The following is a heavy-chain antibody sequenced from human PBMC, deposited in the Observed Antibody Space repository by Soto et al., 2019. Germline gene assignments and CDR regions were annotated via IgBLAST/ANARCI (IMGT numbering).Heavy chain of an antibody. Sequence: QVQLVQSGAEVKKPGSSVKVSCKASGGTFSSYAISWVRQAPGQGLEWMGGIIPIFGTANYAQKFQGRVTITADESTSTAYMELSSLRSEDTAVYYCARESGIAAAGPLHHGMDVWGQGTTVTVSS. J-gene: IGHJ6*02. CDR1: GGTFSSYA. V-gene: IGHV1-69*12. CDR2: IIPIFGTA. CDR3: ARESGIAAAGPLHHGMDV. D-gene: IGHD6-13*01.